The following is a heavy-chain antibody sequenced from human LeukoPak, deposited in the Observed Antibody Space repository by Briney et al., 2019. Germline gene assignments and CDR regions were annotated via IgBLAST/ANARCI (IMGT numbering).Heavy chain of an antibody. V-gene: IGHV3-66*01. Sequence: PGGSLRLSCAASGFTVSSNYMNWVRQAPGKGLEWVSVIYSGGSTYYADSVKGRFTISRDNSKNTLYLQMSSLRAEGTAVYYCARVPRGHGGNSGAIDYWGQGTLVTVSS. J-gene: IGHJ4*02. CDR2: IYSGGST. CDR3: ARVPRGHGGNSGAIDY. D-gene: IGHD4-23*01. CDR1: GFTVSSNY.